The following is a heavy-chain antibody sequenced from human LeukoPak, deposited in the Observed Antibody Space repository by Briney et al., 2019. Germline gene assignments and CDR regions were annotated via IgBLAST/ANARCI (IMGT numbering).Heavy chain of an antibody. J-gene: IGHJ3*02. CDR2: INPSGGST. CDR1: GYTFTSYY. Sequence: ASVKVSCKASGYTFTSYYMHWVRQAPGQGLEWMGIINPSGGSTSYAQKFQGRVTMTRDMSSSTVYMELSSLRSEDTAVYYCARVGICSSTSCYRWDAFDIWGQGTMVTASS. CDR3: ARVGICSSTSCYRWDAFDI. V-gene: IGHV1-46*01. D-gene: IGHD2-2*02.